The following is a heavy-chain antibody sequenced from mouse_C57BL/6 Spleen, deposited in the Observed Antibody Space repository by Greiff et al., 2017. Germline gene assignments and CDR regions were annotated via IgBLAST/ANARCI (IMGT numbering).Heavy chain of an antibody. J-gene: IGHJ2*01. CDR2: INPSNGGT. CDR3: ARSGIYDGYYVDY. CDR1: GYTFTSYW. D-gene: IGHD2-3*01. V-gene: IGHV1-53*01. Sequence: VQLQQPGTELVKPGASVKLSCKASGYTFTSYWMHWVKQRPGQGLEWIGNINPSNGGTNYNEKFKSKATLTVDKSSSTAYMQLSSLTSEDSAVYYCARSGIYDGYYVDYWGQGTTLTVSS.